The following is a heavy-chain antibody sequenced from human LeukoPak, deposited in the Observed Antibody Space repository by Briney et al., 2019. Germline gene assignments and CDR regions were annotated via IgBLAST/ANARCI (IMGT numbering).Heavy chain of an antibody. V-gene: IGHV4-34*01. CDR1: SGSFSDYY. CDR3: ANKVYCSTTSCYHAGY. J-gene: IGHJ4*02. CDR2: INHSGST. D-gene: IGHD2-2*01. Sequence: SETLSLTCAVYSGSFSDYYWNWIRQPPGKGLEWIGEINHSGSTNYNPSLKSRVTISIDTSKNQFSLKLRSVTAADTAVYYCANKVYCSTTSCYHAGYWGQGTLVTVSS.